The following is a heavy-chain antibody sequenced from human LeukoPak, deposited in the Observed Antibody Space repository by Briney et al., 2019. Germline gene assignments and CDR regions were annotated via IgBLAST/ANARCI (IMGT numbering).Heavy chain of an antibody. CDR1: GYSFTSYW. D-gene: IGHD5-18*01. V-gene: IGHV5-51*01. CDR3: ARQRGYSYGYPDY. J-gene: IGHJ4*02. Sequence: GESLKISCKGSGYSFTSYWIGWVRHMPEKGLEWMGIIYPGDSDTRYSPSFQGQVTISADKSISTAYLQWSSLKASDTAMYYCARQRGYSYGYPDYWGQGTLVTVSS. CDR2: IYPGDSDT.